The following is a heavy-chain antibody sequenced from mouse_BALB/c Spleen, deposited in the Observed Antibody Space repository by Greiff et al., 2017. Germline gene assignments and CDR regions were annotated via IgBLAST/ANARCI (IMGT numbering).Heavy chain of an antibody. V-gene: IGHV3-2*02. CDR1: GYSITSDYA. CDR2: ISYSGST. CDR3: ARGGYFDY. J-gene: IGHJ2*01. Sequence: EVQLQESGPGLVKPSQSLSLTCTVTGYSITSDYAWNWIRQFPGNTLEWMGYISYSGSTSYNPSLKSRISITRDTSKNQFFLQLNSVTTEDTATYYCARGGYFDYWGQGTTLTVSS.